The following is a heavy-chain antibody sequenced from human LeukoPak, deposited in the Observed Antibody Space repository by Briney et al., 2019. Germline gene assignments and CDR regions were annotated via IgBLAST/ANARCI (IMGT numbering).Heavy chain of an antibody. CDR2: IYTSGTT. J-gene: IGHJ5*02. D-gene: IGHD1-26*01. CDR3: VRQAVLEATRWFDP. Sequence: PSETLSLTCTVSGGSISTYYWSWIRQPAGKGLEWIGRIYTSGTTHYNPSLKSRVTISVDTSKNQFSLKVTSVTAADTAAYYCVRQAVLEATRWFDPWGQGTLVTVSS. CDR1: GGSISTYY. V-gene: IGHV4-4*07.